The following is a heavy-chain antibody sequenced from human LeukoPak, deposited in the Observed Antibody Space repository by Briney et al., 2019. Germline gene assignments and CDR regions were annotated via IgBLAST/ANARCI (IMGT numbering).Heavy chain of an antibody. CDR2: IYSSGST. D-gene: IGHD3-22*01. J-gene: IGHJ4*02. CDR1: GGSISSYY. Sequence: PSETLSLTCIVSGGSISSYYWSWIRQPPGKGLEWIGYIYSSGSTNYNPSLLSRVTISVDTSKNQFSLKLSSVTAADTAVYYCASRGEYYDSSGYSLRGGFYFDYWGQGTLVTVSS. CDR3: ASRGEYYDSSGYSLRGGFYFDY. V-gene: IGHV4-59*08.